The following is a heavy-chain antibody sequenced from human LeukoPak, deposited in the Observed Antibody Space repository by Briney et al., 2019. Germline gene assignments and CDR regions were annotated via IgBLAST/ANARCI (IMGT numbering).Heavy chain of an antibody. V-gene: IGHV3-21*01. Sequence: PGGSLRLSCAASAFTFSSYSMNWVRQAPGKGLEWVSSISSSGSYIYYADSVKGRFTISRDNAKNSLYLQMNSLRAEDTAVYYCARDMSSGWYENDYWGQGTLVTVSS. J-gene: IGHJ4*02. CDR1: AFTFSSYS. CDR3: ARDMSSGWYENDY. D-gene: IGHD6-19*01. CDR2: ISSSGSYI.